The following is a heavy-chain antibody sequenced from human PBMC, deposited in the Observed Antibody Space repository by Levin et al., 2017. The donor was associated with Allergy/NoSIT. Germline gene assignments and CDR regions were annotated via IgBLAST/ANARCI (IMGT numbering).Heavy chain of an antibody. J-gene: IGHJ4*02. CDR3: LIAARHPYY. CDR1: GGTFSSYT. V-gene: IGHV1-69*02. CDR2: IIPFLALA. D-gene: IGHD6-6*01. Sequence: EASVKVSCKASGGTFSSYTITWVRQAPGQGLEWMGRIIPFLALANYAQKFQGRVTITADKSTNTAYMELSSLRSEDTAVYYCLIAARHPYYWGQGTLVTVSS.